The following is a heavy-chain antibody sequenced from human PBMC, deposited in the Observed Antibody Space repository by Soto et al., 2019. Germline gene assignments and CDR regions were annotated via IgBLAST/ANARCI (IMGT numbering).Heavy chain of an antibody. CDR1: GFTFTRYS. CDR2: ISSTTNYI. Sequence: EVQLVESGGGLVKPGGSLRLSCAASGFTFTRYSMNWVRQAPGKGLEWVSSISSTTNYIYYADSMKGRFTVSRDNAKNSVYLDMNSLSAEDTAVYYSARESEDLTSNFDYWGQGTLVTVSS. V-gene: IGHV3-21*01. J-gene: IGHJ4*02. CDR3: ARESEDLTSNFDY.